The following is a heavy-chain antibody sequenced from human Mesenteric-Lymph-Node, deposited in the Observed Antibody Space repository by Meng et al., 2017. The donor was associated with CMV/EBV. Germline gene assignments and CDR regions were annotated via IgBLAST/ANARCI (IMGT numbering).Heavy chain of an antibody. J-gene: IGHJ6*02. CDR2: INHSGST. V-gene: IGHV4-34*01. Sequence: GSLRLSCAVYGGSFSGYYWSWIRQPPGKGLEWIGEINHSGSTNYNPSLKSRVTISVDTSKNQFSLKLSSVTAADTAVYYCARARGRYDFWSGYYDYYYYGMDVWGQGTTVTVSS. CDR3: ARARGRYDFWSGYYDYYYYGMDV. D-gene: IGHD3-3*01. CDR1: GGSFSGYY.